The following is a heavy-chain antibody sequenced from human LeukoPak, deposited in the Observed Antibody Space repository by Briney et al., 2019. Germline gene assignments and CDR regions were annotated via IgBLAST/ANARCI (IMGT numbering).Heavy chain of an antibody. CDR3: AKGEWIQLWFGDY. D-gene: IGHD5-18*01. CDR1: GFTVSTNY. V-gene: IGHV3-53*05. CDR2: IYSADST. J-gene: IGHJ4*02. Sequence: GGSLRLSCAASGFTVSTNYMSWVRQAPGKGLEWVSVIYSADSTYYADSVKGRFTISRDNSKNTLYLQMNSLRAEDTAVYYCAKGEWIQLWFGDYWGQGTLVTVSS.